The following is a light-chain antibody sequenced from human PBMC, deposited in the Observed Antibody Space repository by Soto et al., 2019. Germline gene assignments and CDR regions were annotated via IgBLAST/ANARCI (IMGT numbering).Light chain of an antibody. CDR2: DAS. V-gene: IGKV1-33*01. CDR1: QDISNY. CDR3: QQRSNWWT. Sequence: DIQMTQSPSSLSASVGDRVTITCQASQDISNYLNWYQQKPGKAPKLLIYDASNLETGVPSRFSGSGSGTDFTFTISSLQPEDIATYYCQQRSNWWTFGQGTKV. J-gene: IGKJ1*01.